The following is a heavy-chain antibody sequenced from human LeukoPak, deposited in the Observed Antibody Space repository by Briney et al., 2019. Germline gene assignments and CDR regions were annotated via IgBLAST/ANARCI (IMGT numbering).Heavy chain of an antibody. D-gene: IGHD3/OR15-3a*01. CDR1: GYSISSGYY. Sequence: SETLSLTCTVSGYSISSGYYWGWIRQPPGKGLEWIGSIYHSGSTYYNPSLKSRVTISVDTSKNQFSLKLSSVTAADTAVYYCARVAWSFYYYYYMDVWGKGTTVTVSS. V-gene: IGHV4-38-2*02. J-gene: IGHJ6*03. CDR3: ARVAWSFYYYYYMDV. CDR2: IYHSGST.